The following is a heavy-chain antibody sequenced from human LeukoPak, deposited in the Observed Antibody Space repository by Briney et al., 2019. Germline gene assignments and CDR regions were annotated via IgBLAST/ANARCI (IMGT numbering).Heavy chain of an antibody. CDR3: ARDQGDFWSGYYHENNWFDP. D-gene: IGHD3-3*01. V-gene: IGHV4-61*02. Sequence: SETLSLTCTVSGGSISSGSYYWSWIRQPGGKGLEWIGRIYTSGSTNYNPSLKSRVTISVDTSKNQFSLKLSPVTAADTAVYYCARDQGDFWSGYYHENNWFDPWGQGTLVTVSS. CDR1: GGSISSGSYY. J-gene: IGHJ5*02. CDR2: IYTSGST.